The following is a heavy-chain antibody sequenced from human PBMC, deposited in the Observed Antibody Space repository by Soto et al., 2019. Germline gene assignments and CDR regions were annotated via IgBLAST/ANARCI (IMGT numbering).Heavy chain of an antibody. V-gene: IGHV4-59*01. CDR1: GGSISSYC. Sequence: QVQLQESGPGLVKPSETLSLTCTVSGGSISSYCWSWIRQPPGKGLEWIGYIYYSGRTNYNPSRQRRVTISVDTSKNQFSLKLSSVTAADTAVYYCAGSGSSPYYYYYGMDVWGQGTTVTVSS. CDR3: AGSGSSPYYYYYGMDV. D-gene: IGHD3-10*01. CDR2: IYYSGRT. J-gene: IGHJ6*02.